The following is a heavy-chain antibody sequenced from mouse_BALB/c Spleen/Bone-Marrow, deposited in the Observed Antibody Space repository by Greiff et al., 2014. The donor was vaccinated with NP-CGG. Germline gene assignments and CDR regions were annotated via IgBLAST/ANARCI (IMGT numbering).Heavy chain of an antibody. J-gene: IGHJ2*01. Sequence: EVQLVESGGGLVQPGGSLRLSCTTSGFTFTDYFMTWVRQPPGKALEWLGLIRNKPNGYTTEYNPSVKGRFTIARDNSQGILYLQRNTLRAEDSAMYDCARDYSGYFDFWGQGTTLTVS. D-gene: IGHD5-1*01. CDR3: ARDYSGYFDF. V-gene: IGHV7-3*02. CDR2: IRNKPNGYTT. CDR1: GFTFTDYF.